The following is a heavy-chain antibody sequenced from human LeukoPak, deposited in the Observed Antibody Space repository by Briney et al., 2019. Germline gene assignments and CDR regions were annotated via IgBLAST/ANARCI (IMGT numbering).Heavy chain of an antibody. CDR1: GGSISSSS. J-gene: IGHJ4*02. Sequence: PSETLSLTCTVSGGSISSSSYYWGWIRQPPGKGLERVSSISGDSTDIYYADSLMGRSTISRDNAKNSLYLQINSLRAEDTAIYYCARRGYSDSSGYDYWGQGTLVTVSS. D-gene: IGHD3-22*01. V-gene: IGHV3-21*01. CDR2: ISGDSTDI. CDR3: ARRGYSDSSGYDY.